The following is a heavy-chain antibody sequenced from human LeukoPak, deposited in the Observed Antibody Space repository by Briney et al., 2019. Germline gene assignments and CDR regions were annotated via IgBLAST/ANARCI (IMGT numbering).Heavy chain of an antibody. J-gene: IGHJ5*02. Sequence: SQTLSLTCTVSGGSITSGNYFWSWIRQPAGKGLEWIGYIYYSGSTNYNPSLKSRVTISVDTSKNQFSLKLSSVTAADTAVYYCASTIAVAGNSRWFDPWGQGTLVTVSS. V-gene: IGHV4-61*10. CDR3: ASTIAVAGNSRWFDP. CDR2: IYYSGST. D-gene: IGHD6-19*01. CDR1: GGSITSGNYF.